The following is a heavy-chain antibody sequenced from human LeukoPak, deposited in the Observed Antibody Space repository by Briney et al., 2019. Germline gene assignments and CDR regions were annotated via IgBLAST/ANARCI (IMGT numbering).Heavy chain of an antibody. D-gene: IGHD3-10*01. CDR2: INPNSGGT. CDR1: GYTFTGHY. Sequence: ASVKVSCKASGYTFTGHYLHWVRQAPGQGLEWMGWINPNSGGTNSAQKFQGSVTMTWDTSVNTAYLEVNSLRSDDTAVYYCARDPSSMVRGVIIYYFDHWGQGTLVTVSS. V-gene: IGHV1-2*02. CDR3: ARDPSSMVRGVIIYYFDH. J-gene: IGHJ4*02.